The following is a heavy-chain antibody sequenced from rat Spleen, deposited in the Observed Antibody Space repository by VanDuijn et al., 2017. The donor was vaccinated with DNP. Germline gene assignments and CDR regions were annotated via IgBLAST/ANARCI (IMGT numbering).Heavy chain of an antibody. CDR2: ISYDGRST. D-gene: IGHD3-2*01. CDR3: ASRPPPTRGPFDY. Sequence: EVQLVESDGGLVQPGRSLKVSCAASGFTFSDYYMAWVRQAPTKGLEWVATISYDGRSTYYRDSVKGRFTISRDNAKNTQYLQMDSLRSEDTATYYCASRPPPTRGPFDYWGQGVTVTVSS. J-gene: IGHJ2*01. V-gene: IGHV5-29*01. CDR1: GFTFSDYY.